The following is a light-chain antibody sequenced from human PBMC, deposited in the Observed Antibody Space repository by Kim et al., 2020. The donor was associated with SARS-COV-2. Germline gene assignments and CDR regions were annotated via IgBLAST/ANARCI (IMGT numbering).Light chain of an antibody. CDR2: GAS. CDR3: QQYDMSTLT. CDR1: QSVSSSY. J-gene: IGKJ4*01. V-gene: IGKV3-20*01. Sequence: SPGERATLSCRASQSVSSSYLAWYQQKPGQAPRLLIYGASSRATGIPDRFSGSESGTDFTLTISRLEPEDFAVYYCQQYDMSTLTFGGGTKVDIK.